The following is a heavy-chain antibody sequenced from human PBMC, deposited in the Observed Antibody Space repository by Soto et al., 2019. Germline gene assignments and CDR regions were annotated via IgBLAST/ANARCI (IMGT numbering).Heavy chain of an antibody. CDR1: GFSLSTGVVG. J-gene: IGHJ4*02. CDR3: AHLPPVADYNLDY. V-gene: IGHV2-5*01. Sequence: QITLKESGPTLVKPTQTLPLTCNFSGFSLSTGVVGVAWVRQPPGKALEWLTLISWNVETRTSPSLENRLTVTKDASNNQVALTTTNMDPVDTATYYWAHLPPVADYNLDYWGQGIRVTVSS. D-gene: IGHD1-20*01. CDR2: ISWNVET.